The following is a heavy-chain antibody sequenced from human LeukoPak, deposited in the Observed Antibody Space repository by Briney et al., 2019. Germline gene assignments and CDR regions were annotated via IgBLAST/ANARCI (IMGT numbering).Heavy chain of an antibody. Sequence: SVKVSCKASGFIFIADVQWVRQARGQRLEWIGWIVVGSGNTNYAQNFQERVTITRDMSTSTAYMELSSLRSDDTAVYYCAANRQLGLGGFDYWGQGTLVTVSS. V-gene: IGHV1-58*01. CDR3: AANRQLGLGGFDY. CDR2: IVVGSGNT. CDR1: GFIFIAD. J-gene: IGHJ4*02. D-gene: IGHD1-1*01.